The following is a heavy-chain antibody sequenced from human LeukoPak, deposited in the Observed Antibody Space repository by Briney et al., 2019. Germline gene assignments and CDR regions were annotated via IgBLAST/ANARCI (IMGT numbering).Heavy chain of an antibody. V-gene: IGHV4-59*08. CDR2: IYYSGST. D-gene: IGHD3-22*01. Sequence: SETLSLTCTVSGGSISSYYWSWIRQPPGKGLEWIGYIYYSGSTNYNPSLKSRVTISVDTSKNQFSLKLSSVTAADTAVYYCARQGYYDSSGYWGDYYYYYGMDVWGQGTTVTVPS. CDR1: GGSISSYY. J-gene: IGHJ6*02. CDR3: ARQGYYDSSGYWGDYYYYYGMDV.